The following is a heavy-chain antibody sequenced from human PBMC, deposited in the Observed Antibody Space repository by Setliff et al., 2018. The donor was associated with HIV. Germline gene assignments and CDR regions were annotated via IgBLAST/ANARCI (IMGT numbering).Heavy chain of an antibody. CDR2: SYYSGNT. J-gene: IGHJ6*02. Sequence: SETLSLTCAVSGGSVSRVGYYWSWIRQNQGKAMEWIGDSYYSGNTYYNPSLESRLTISVDSSKNQFSLKLTSVTAADTAVHYCASTGVLAGSTHHYFGRHVGGQG. CDR3: ASTGVLAGSTHHYFGRHV. D-gene: IGHD3-10*01. V-gene: IGHV4-31*11. CDR1: GGSVSRVGYY.